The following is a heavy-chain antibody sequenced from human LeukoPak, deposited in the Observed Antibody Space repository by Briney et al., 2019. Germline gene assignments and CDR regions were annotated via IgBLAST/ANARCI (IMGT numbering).Heavy chain of an antibody. CDR3: TRAGGSDNWNDGDYYGMDV. J-gene: IGHJ6*02. V-gene: IGHV4-59*01. CDR2: IYYSGST. D-gene: IGHD1-1*01. CDR1: GGSISSYY. Sequence: ASETLSLTCTVSGGSISSYYWSWIRQPPGKGLEWIGYIYYSGSTNYNPSLKSRVTISVDTSKNQFSLKLSSVTAADTAVYYCTRAGGSDNWNDGDYYGMDVWGQGTTVTVSS.